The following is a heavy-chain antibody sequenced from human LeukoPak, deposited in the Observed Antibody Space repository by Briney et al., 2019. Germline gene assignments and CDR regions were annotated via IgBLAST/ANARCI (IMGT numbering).Heavy chain of an antibody. V-gene: IGHV4-39*01. D-gene: IGHD3-16*01. CDR2: FHYSGSN. CDR1: GGSISSTYYY. Sequence: PSETLSLTCTVSGGSISSTYYYWGWIRQPPGKRLEWIGNFHYSGSNSYNPSLKSRVTISVDTSKNQFSLRLSSVTAADTAVYYCARQVTFGYAYAYYFDYWGQGTLVTVSS. J-gene: IGHJ4*02. CDR3: ARQVTFGYAYAYYFDY.